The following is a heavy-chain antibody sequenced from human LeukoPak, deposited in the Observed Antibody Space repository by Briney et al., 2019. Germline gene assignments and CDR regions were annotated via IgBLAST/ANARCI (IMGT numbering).Heavy chain of an antibody. CDR3: ARATGDGRHAFDI. J-gene: IGHJ3*02. CDR2: ISGSGGST. CDR1: GFTFSSYG. D-gene: IGHD7-27*01. Sequence: GGSLRLSCAASGFTFSSYGMHWVRQAPGKGLEWVSAISGSGGSTYYADSVKGRFTISRDNSKNTLYLQMNSLRAEDTAVYYCARATGDGRHAFDIWGQGTIVTVSS. V-gene: IGHV3-23*01.